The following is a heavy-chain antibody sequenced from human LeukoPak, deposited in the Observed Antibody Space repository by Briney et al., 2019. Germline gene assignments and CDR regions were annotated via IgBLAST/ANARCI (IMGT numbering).Heavy chain of an antibody. CDR3: ARAAYNSRWSGGFFDY. D-gene: IGHD6-13*01. CDR1: GFTFSSYS. CDR2: ISSSSSTI. Sequence: PGGSPRLSCAASGFTFSSYSMNWVRQAPGKGLEWVSYISSSSSTIYYADSVKGRFTISRENAKNSLYLQMNSLRADDTAVYYCARAAYNSRWSGGFFDYWGQGTRVTLSS. V-gene: IGHV3-48*04. J-gene: IGHJ4*02.